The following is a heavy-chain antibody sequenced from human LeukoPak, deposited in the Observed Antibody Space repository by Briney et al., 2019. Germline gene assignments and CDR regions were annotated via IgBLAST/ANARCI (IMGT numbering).Heavy chain of an antibody. CDR3: ARRAVAGSYWYFDL. D-gene: IGHD6-19*01. CDR2: IKQDGSEK. V-gene: IGHV3-7*03. CDR1: GFTFSSYW. Sequence: PGGSLTLSCAASGFTFSSYWMSWVRQAPGKGLEWVANIKQDGSEKYYVDSVVGRFTISRDNAKNSLYLQMNSLRAEDTALYYCARRAVAGSYWYFDLWGRGTLVTVSS. J-gene: IGHJ2*01.